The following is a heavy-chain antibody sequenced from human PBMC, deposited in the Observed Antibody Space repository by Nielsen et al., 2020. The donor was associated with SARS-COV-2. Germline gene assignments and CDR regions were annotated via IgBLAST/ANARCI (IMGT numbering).Heavy chain of an antibody. CDR1: GGSISSGGYS. Sequence: SETLSLTCAVSGGSISSGGYSWSWIRQPPGKGLEWIGYIYHSGRTYYNPSLKSRVTIPVDRSTNQFSLKLSSVTAADTAVYYCARGGRITFGGADDAFDIWGQGTMVTVSS. V-gene: IGHV4-30-2*01. D-gene: IGHD3-16*01. CDR3: ARGGRITFGGADDAFDI. J-gene: IGHJ3*02. CDR2: IYHSGRT.